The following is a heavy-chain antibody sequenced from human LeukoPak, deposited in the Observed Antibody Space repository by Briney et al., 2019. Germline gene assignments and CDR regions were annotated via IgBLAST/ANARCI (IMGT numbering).Heavy chain of an antibody. CDR2: ITSSGSAI. V-gene: IGHV3-11*04. CDR3: ARAHKDAFDI. Sequence: PGRSLRLSCAASGFTFSDYYMGWIRQAPGNGLEWVAYITSSGSAIYHADSVKGRFTITRDNAKNSLYLQMNTLRAEDTAVYYCARAHKDAFDIWGQGTMVTVSS. J-gene: IGHJ3*02. CDR1: GFTFSDYY.